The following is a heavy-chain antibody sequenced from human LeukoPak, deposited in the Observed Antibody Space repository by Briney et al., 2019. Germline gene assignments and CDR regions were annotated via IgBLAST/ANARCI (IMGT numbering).Heavy chain of an antibody. V-gene: IGHV3-21*01. D-gene: IGHD6-6*01. CDR1: GFTFSSYS. Sequence: GGSLRLSCAASGFTFSSYSMNWVRQAPGKGLEWVSSISSSSSYIYYADSVKGRFTISRDNSKNTLYLQMNSLRAEDTAVYYCARDREQLGIYYYYYYYMDVWGKGTTVTVSS. CDR3: ARDREQLGIYYYYYYYMDV. CDR2: ISSSSSYI. J-gene: IGHJ6*03.